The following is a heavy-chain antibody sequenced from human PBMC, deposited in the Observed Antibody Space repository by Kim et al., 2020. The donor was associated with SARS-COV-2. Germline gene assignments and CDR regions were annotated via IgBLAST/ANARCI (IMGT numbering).Heavy chain of an antibody. V-gene: IGHV3-23*01. CDR3: AKDLSGYDSRCFDL. J-gene: IGHJ2*01. Sequence: ADSVKGRFTISRYNSKNTLYLQMNSLRAEDTAVYYCAKDLSGYDSRCFDLWGRGTLVTVSS. D-gene: IGHD5-12*01.